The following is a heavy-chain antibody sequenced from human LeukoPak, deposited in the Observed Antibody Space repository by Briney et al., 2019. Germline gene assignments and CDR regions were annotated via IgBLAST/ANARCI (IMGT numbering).Heavy chain of an antibody. CDR1: GFIFSSYA. Sequence: GGSLRLSCSASGFIFSSYAMHWVRQTPGRGLEYVSAISNDGDTTYYADSVKGRFTISRDNAKNSLYLQMNSLRAEDTAVYYCARVSREGWYFDLWGRGTLVTVSS. J-gene: IGHJ2*01. CDR2: ISNDGDTT. CDR3: ARVSREGWYFDL. V-gene: IGHV3-64*04.